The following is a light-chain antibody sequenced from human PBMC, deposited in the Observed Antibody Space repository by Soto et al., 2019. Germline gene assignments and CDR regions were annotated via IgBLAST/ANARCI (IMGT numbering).Light chain of an antibody. CDR1: SSNIGAGHD. J-gene: IGLJ1*01. Sequence: QSVLTQPPSVCGAPGQRVTISCTGNSSNIGAGHDVHWYQLLPGTAPKLLIYGHKHRPSGVSGRFSGSKSGTAASLAITQLQAEDEADYYCQSYDSNLSGPHVLGTGTKVTVL. CDR2: GHK. CDR3: QSYDSNLSGPHV. V-gene: IGLV1-40*01.